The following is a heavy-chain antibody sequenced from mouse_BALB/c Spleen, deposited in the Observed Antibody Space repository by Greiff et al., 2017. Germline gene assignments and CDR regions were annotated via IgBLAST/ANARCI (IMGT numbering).Heavy chain of an antibody. CDR3: TRAGSSTDYYAMDY. CDR2: ISSGGSYT. V-gene: IGHV5-6-4*01. J-gene: IGHJ4*01. CDR1: GFTFSSYT. Sequence: DVMLVESGGGLVKPGGSLKLSCAASGFTFSSYTMSWVRQTPEKRLEWVATISSGGSYTYYPDSVKGRFTISRDNAKNTLYLQMSSLKSEDTAMYYCTRAGSSTDYYAMDYWGQGTSVTVSS. D-gene: IGHD1-1*01.